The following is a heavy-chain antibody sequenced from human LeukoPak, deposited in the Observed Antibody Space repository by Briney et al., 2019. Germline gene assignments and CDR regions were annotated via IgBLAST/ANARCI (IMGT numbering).Heavy chain of an antibody. CDR3: AKERAAAAGDNWFDP. Sequence: GGSLRLSCAASGFTFSSYGMHWVRQAPGKGLEWVAVISYDGSNKYYADSVKGRFTISRDNSKNTLYLQMNSLRAEDTAVYYCAKERAAAAGDNWFDPWGQGTLVTVSS. J-gene: IGHJ5*02. D-gene: IGHD6-13*01. V-gene: IGHV3-30*18. CDR2: ISYDGSNK. CDR1: GFTFSSYG.